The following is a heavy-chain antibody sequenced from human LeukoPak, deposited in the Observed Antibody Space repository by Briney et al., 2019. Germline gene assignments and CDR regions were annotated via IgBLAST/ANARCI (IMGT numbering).Heavy chain of an antibody. CDR2: ISSSSSYI. CDR1: GFTFSSIA. Sequence: GGSLRLSCAASGFTFSSIAMNWVRQAPGKGLEWVSSISSSSSYIYYTDSAKGRFTISRDNAKNSLFLQMNSLRAEDTAVYYCARVLSGTLTFDHWGQGTLVAVSS. D-gene: IGHD3-9*01. V-gene: IGHV3-21*01. J-gene: IGHJ4*02. CDR3: ARVLSGTLTFDH.